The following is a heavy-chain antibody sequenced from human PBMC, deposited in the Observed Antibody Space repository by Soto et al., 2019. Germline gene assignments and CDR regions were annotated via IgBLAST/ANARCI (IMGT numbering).Heavy chain of an antibody. V-gene: IGHV3-53*01. CDR3: ARGSWYSSSSGDFDY. D-gene: IGHD6-6*01. J-gene: IGHJ4*02. Sequence: ESGGGLIQPGGSLRLSCAASGFTVSSNYMSWVRQAPGKGLEWVSVIYSGGSTYYADSVKGRFTISRDNSKNTLYLQMNSLRAEDTAVYYCARGSWYSSSSGDFDYWGQGTLVTVSS. CDR2: IYSGGST. CDR1: GFTVSSNY.